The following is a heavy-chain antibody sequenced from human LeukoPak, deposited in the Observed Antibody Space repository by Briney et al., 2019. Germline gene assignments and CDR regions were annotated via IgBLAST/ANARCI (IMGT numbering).Heavy chain of an antibody. CDR1: GFTFSSHS. V-gene: IGHV3-21*01. D-gene: IGHD6-13*01. Sequence: AGGSLRLSCAASGFTFSSHSINWVRQAPGKGLEWVSSISSSSSYIYYADSVKGRFTISRDNAKNSLYLQMNSLRAEDTAVYYCARGGQLFSLDYWGQGTLVTVSS. CDR3: ARGGQLFSLDY. J-gene: IGHJ4*02. CDR2: ISSSSSYI.